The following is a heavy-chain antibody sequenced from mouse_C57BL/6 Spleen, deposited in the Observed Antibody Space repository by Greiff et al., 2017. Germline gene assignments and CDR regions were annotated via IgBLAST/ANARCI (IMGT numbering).Heavy chain of an antibody. Sequence: EVQLQQSGAELVKPGASVKLSCTASGFNIKDYYMHWVKQRTEQGLEWIGRIDPEDGETKYAPKFQGKATIPADTSSNTAYLQLSSLTSEDTAVYYCATTVVATPYYFDYWGQGTTLTVSS. CDR2: IDPEDGET. D-gene: IGHD1-1*01. V-gene: IGHV14-2*01. CDR1: GFNIKDYY. CDR3: ATTVVATPYYFDY. J-gene: IGHJ2*01.